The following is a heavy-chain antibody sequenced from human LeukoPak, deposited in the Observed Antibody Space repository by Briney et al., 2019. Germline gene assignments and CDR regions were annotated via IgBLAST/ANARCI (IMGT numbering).Heavy chain of an antibody. Sequence: SETLSLTCAVYGGSFSGYYWSWIRQPPGKGLEWIGEINHSGSTNYNPSLKSRVTISVDTSKNQFSLKLSSVTAADTAVYYCARGGRGDFWSGYQTYFDYWGQGTLVTVSS. CDR1: GGSFSGYY. CDR2: INHSGST. D-gene: IGHD3-3*01. V-gene: IGHV4-34*01. J-gene: IGHJ4*02. CDR3: ARGGRGDFWSGYQTYFDY.